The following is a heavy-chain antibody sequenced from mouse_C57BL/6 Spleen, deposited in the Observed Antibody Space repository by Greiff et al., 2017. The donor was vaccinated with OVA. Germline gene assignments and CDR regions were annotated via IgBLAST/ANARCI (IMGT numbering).Heavy chain of an antibody. Sequence: QVQLQQSGPELVKPGASVKISCKASGYAFSSSWMNWVKQRPGKGLEWIGRIYPGDGDTNYNGKFKGKATLTADKSSSTAYMQLSSLTSEDSAVYVCAKAPRGYYYAMDYWGQGTSVTVSS. V-gene: IGHV1-82*01. CDR3: AKAPRGYYYAMDY. CDR1: GYAFSSSW. J-gene: IGHJ4*01. D-gene: IGHD3-1*01. CDR2: IYPGDGDT.